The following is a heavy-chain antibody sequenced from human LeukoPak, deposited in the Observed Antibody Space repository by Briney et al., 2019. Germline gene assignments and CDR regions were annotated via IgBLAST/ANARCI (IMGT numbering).Heavy chain of an antibody. V-gene: IGHV1-46*01. CDR2: ISPSGGST. Sequence: ASVKVSCKAFGYTFTSNYMHWVRQAPGQGPEWMGVISPSGGSTTYAQKFQGRVTLTRDMSTSTDYLELSSLRSEDTAVYYCARDRGYSSSWYRYWGQGTLVTVSS. D-gene: IGHD6-13*01. CDR3: ARDRGYSSSWYRY. J-gene: IGHJ4*02. CDR1: GYTFTSNY.